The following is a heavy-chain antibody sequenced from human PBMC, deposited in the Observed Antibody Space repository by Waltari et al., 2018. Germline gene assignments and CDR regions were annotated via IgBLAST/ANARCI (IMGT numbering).Heavy chain of an antibody. CDR3: ARDARSPGRPLDY. CDR2: INGNGDYI. D-gene: IGHD3-10*01. CDR1: GCTFRNDA. J-gene: IGHJ4*02. Sequence: EVQLAESGGGLVQHGGSLRLSCAGPGCTFRNDAMNWVRQAPGKGLEWVSHINGNGDYINYADSVKDRFTISRDNSKNTLSLQMNSLRGEDTAVYFCARDARSPGRPLDYWGQGTLVTVSS. V-gene: IGHV3-23*04.